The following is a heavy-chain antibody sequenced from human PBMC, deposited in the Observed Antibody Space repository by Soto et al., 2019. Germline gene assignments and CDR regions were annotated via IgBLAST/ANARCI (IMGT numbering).Heavy chain of an antibody. D-gene: IGHD4-17*01. CDR1: GYTLTDNY. V-gene: IGHV1-2*02. CDR3: ARSLTTLTTLLDY. Sequence: QVQLVQSGAEVKRPGASVKVSCKASGYTLTDNYMHWVREAPGQGLEWMGWINPNGGTNYAQKFQGRVTMTRDTSIITAYMELSRLISDDTAVYYCARSLTTLTTLLDYWGQGTLVTVAS. J-gene: IGHJ4*02. CDR2: INPNGGT.